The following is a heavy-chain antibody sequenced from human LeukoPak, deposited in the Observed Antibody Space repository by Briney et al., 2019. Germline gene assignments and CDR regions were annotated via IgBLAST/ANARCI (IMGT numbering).Heavy chain of an antibody. CDR2: IRFDGVNK. CDR1: AFTFSAYG. D-gene: IGHD3-10*01. Sequence: GGSLRLSCAASAFTFSAYGMHWVRQTPGKGLEWVAFIRFDGVNKYYADSVKGRFTISRDNSKNTLYLQMNSLRAEDTAVYYCARHGSITMVRGRLRYYYMDVWGKGTTVTISS. CDR3: ARHGSITMVRGRLRYYYMDV. V-gene: IGHV3-30*02. J-gene: IGHJ6*03.